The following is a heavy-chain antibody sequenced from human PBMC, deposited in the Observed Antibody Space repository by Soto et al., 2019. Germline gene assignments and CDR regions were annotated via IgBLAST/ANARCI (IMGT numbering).Heavy chain of an antibody. J-gene: IGHJ6*02. V-gene: IGHV1-2*04. CDR1: GYTFTGYY. D-gene: IGHD6-13*01. Sequence: QVQLVQSGAEVKKPGASVKVSCEASGYTFTGYYMHWVRQAPGQGLEWMGWINPNSGGTNYAQKFQGWVTMTRDTSISTAYMELSRLRSDDTAVYYCARSSGAAGKVYYGMDVWGQGTTVTVSS. CDR3: ARSSGAAGKVYYGMDV. CDR2: INPNSGGT.